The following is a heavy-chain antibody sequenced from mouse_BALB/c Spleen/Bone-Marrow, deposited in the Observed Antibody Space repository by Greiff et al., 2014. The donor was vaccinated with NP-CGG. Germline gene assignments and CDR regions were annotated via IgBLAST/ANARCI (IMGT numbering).Heavy chain of an antibody. CDR3: AALYGIVFDY. Sequence: VQLKQSGPELVKPGASVKISCQTSGYTFTEYTIHWVKQSHGKSLEWIGGIHPDNVGTSYNQKFKGKATLTVDKSSSTAYMELRSLTSEDSAVYYCAALYGIVFDYWGQGTTLTVSS. CDR2: IHPDNVGT. D-gene: IGHD2-1*01. CDR1: GYTFTEYT. V-gene: IGHV1-18*01. J-gene: IGHJ2*01.